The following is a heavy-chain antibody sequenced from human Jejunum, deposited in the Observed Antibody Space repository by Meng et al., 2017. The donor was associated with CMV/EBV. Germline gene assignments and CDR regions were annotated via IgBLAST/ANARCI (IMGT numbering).Heavy chain of an antibody. CDR1: GYTFTGYQ. D-gene: IGHD1-26*01. CDR2: INPKNGDT. CDR3: ATTYSGRYETS. Sequence: CKASGYTFTGYQMHWVRQAPGQGLEWVGRINPKNGDTKYAEKFQGRVTMTRDTSINTAYMEVSRLRSDDTALYYCATTYSGRYETSWGQGTLVTVSS. J-gene: IGHJ4*02. V-gene: IGHV1-2*06.